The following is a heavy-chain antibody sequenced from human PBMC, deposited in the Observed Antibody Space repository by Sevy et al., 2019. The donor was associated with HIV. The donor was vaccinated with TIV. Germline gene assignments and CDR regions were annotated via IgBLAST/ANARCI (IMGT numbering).Heavy chain of an antibody. Sequence: GGSLRLSCAASGFTFSDYYMSWIRQAPGKGLEWVSYISSSGSTIYYADSVKGRFTISRDNAKKSLSLQMNSLRAEDTAVYYCARGYYDSSGYLDAFDFWGQGTMVTVSS. CDR2: ISSSGSTI. CDR3: ARGYYDSSGYLDAFDF. CDR1: GFTFSDYY. V-gene: IGHV3-11*01. D-gene: IGHD3-22*01. J-gene: IGHJ3*01.